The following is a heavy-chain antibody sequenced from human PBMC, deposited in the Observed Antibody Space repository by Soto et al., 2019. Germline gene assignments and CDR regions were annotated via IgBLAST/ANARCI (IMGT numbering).Heavy chain of an antibody. CDR2: ISGSGGST. Sequence: GGSLRLSCAASGFTFSSYAMSWVRQAPGKGLEWVSAISGSGGSTYYADSVKGRFTIFRDNSKNTLYLQMNSLRAEDTAVYYYTKVLGEVVAAAFGYWAEGTLVTVSS. CDR3: TKVLGEVVAAAFGY. J-gene: IGHJ4*02. V-gene: IGHV3-23*01. CDR1: GFTFSSYA. D-gene: IGHD2-15*01.